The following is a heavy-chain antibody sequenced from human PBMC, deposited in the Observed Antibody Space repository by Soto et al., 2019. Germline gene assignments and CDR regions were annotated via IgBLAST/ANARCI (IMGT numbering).Heavy chain of an antibody. J-gene: IGHJ6*02. CDR1: GFTFDDYA. Sequence: GGSLRLSCAASGFTFDDYAMHWVRQAPGKGLEWVSGISWNSGSIGYADSVKGRFTISRDNAKNSLYLQMNSLRAEDTALYYCAKDILRGSEATVTNPYYYYGMDVWGQGTTVTVSS. D-gene: IGHD4-4*01. V-gene: IGHV3-9*01. CDR2: ISWNSGSI. CDR3: AKDILRGSEATVTNPYYYYGMDV.